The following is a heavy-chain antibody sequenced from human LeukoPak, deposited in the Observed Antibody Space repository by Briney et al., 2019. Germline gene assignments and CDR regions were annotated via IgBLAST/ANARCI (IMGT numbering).Heavy chain of an antibody. Sequence: ASVKVSCKASGYTFTSYAMHWVRQAPGQRLEWMGWINAGNGNTKYSQKFQGRVTITRDTSASTAYMELSSLRSEDTAVYHCARTKWELPHLFDYWGQGTLVTVSS. D-gene: IGHD1-26*01. CDR2: INAGNGNT. CDR3: ARTKWELPHLFDY. V-gene: IGHV1-3*01. J-gene: IGHJ4*02. CDR1: GYTFTSYA.